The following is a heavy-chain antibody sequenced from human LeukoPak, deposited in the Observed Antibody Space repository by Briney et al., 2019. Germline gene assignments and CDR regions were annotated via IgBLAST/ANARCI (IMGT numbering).Heavy chain of an antibody. D-gene: IGHD3-16*01. CDR1: GFTFSSYS. Sequence: GGSLRLSCAASGFTFSSYSMNWVRQAPGKGLEWVSHITASGTAMFYADSVKGRFTISRDNAKNSLYLQMNSLRDEDTAVYYCAALYGDFDYWGQGTLVTVSS. J-gene: IGHJ4*02. CDR2: ITASGTAM. V-gene: IGHV3-48*02. CDR3: AALYGDFDY.